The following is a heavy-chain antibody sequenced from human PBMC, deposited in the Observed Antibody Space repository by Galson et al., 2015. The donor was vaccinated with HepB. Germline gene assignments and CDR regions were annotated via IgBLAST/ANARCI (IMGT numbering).Heavy chain of an antibody. CDR2: ISTSNATT. CDR3: ARRDLVGTPRSWGTFDV. J-gene: IGHJ3*01. D-gene: IGHD4-23*01. Sequence: SLRLSCAASGFTLSTYPMNWVRQAPGKGLEWVSTISTSNATTYYADSVQGRFTISRDQSKNTLFLQMNGLRAEDTAVYYCARRDLVGTPRSWGTFDVWGQGTMVTVSS. V-gene: IGHV3-23*01. CDR1: GFTLSTYP.